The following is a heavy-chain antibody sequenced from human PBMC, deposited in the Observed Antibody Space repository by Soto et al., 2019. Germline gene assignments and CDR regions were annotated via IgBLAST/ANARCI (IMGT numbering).Heavy chain of an antibody. D-gene: IGHD6-13*01. CDR2: ISSSSSYI. Sequence: GGSLRFSCAASGFTFSSYSMNWVRQAPGKGLEWVSSISSSSSYIYYADSVKGRFTISRDNAKNSLYLQMNSLRAEDTAVYYCARDPRPIAAAGTDYWGQGTLVTVSS. V-gene: IGHV3-21*01. CDR3: ARDPRPIAAAGTDY. CDR1: GFTFSSYS. J-gene: IGHJ4*02.